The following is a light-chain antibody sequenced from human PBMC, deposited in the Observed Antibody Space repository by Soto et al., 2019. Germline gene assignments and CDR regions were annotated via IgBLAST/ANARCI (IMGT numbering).Light chain of an antibody. CDR3: SSYTSSSTLV. CDR2: EVS. CDR1: SSDVGGHNY. V-gene: IGLV2-14*01. J-gene: IGLJ2*01. Sequence: QSVLTQPASVSGAPGKSITISCTGTSSDVGGHNYVSWYQQHPGKAPKLMIYEVSNRPSGISNRFSGSKSGNTASLTISGLQAEDEADYYCSSYTSSSTLVFGGGTKLTVL.